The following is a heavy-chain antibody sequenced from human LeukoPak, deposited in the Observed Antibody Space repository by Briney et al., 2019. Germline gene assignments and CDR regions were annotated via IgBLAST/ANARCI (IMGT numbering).Heavy chain of an antibody. D-gene: IGHD5-24*01. CDR2: IYYSGST. CDR1: GGSISSSSYH. V-gene: IGHV4-39*07. CDR3: ASPRRDGYNEADDYYYYYMDV. J-gene: IGHJ6*03. Sequence: PSETLSLTCTVSGGSISSSSYHWGWIRQPPGKGLEWIGSIYYSGSTYYNPSLKSRVTISVDTSKNQFSLKLSSVTAADTAVYYCASPRRDGYNEADDYYYYYMDVWGKGTTVTVSS.